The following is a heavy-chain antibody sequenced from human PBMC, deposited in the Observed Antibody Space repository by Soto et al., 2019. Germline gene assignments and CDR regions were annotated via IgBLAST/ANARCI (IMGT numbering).Heavy chain of an antibody. D-gene: IGHD5-18*01. CDR1: GGTFSSYA. J-gene: IGHJ4*02. V-gene: IGHV1-69*13. Sequence: SVKVSCKASGGTFSSYAISWVRQAPGQGLEWMGGIIPIFGTANYAQKFQGRVTITADESTSTAYMELSSLRSEDTAVYYCARGSYVDTAMVLREPFYFDYWGQGTLVTVS. CDR2: IIPIFGTA. CDR3: ARGSYVDTAMVLREPFYFDY.